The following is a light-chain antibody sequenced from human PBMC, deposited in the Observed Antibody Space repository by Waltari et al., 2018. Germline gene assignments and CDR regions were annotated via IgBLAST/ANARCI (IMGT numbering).Light chain of an antibody. CDR2: DVS. J-gene: IGLJ2*01. V-gene: IGLV2-14*03. CDR3: SSYTSSTVV. Sequence: QSALTQPASVSGSPGQSITISCTGTSSDVGGYNYVSWYQQHPGKAPKLMIYDVSKSAPGGSYRFSGLKACNQASLAISGVQAEDEADYYCSSYTSSTVVFGGGTKLTVL. CDR1: SSDVGGYNY.